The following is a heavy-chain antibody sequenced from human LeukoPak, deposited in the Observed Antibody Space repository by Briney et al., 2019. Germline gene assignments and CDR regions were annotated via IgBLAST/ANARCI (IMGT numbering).Heavy chain of an antibody. V-gene: IGHV4-39*01. CDR3: STYYFDSSGYLTGFDY. D-gene: IGHD3-22*01. CDR2: VSSGGTT. J-gene: IGHJ4*02. Sequence: PSETLSLTCTVSGGSISGSSWFWGWSRQPPGKVLEWIGSVSSGGTTYYNPSLKSRVTISVGTSKTQFSLKLSTVTAADTAIYYCSTYYFDSSGYLTGFDYWGQGTLVTVSS. CDR1: GGSISGSSWF.